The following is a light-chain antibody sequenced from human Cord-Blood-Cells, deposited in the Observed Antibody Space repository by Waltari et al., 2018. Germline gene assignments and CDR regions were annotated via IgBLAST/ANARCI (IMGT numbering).Light chain of an antibody. CDR1: SSDVGGYNY. CDR3: SSYTSSSTPWV. V-gene: IGLV2-14*01. Sequence: QSALTQPASVSGSPGQSITISCTGTSSDVGGYNYVSWYQQHPGKAPKLLIYDGSNRPAGCSNRFAGSKSGNTASLTISGLQAEDEADYYCSSYTSSSTPWVFGGGTKLTVL. J-gene: IGLJ3*02. CDR2: DGS.